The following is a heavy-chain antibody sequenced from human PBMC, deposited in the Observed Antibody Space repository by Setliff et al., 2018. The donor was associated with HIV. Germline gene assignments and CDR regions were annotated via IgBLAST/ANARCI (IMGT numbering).Heavy chain of an antibody. D-gene: IGHD5-12*01. CDR1: GFTFINAW. Sequence: LRLSCATSGFTFINAWMTWVRQAPGKGLEWVGHIRSKNDGGTTDYAAPVKGKFIISRDDSKNTVYLQMNSLKTEDTAVYYCMAAWWLQGRGDYWGQGTLVTVSS. J-gene: IGHJ4*02. CDR3: MAAWWLQGRGDY. CDR2: IRSKNDGGTT. V-gene: IGHV3-15*01.